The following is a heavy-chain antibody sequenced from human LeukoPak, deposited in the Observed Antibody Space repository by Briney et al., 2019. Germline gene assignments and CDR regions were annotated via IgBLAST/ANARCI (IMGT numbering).Heavy chain of an antibody. CDR2: IYSGGST. CDR1: GFTVSSNY. J-gene: IGHJ4*02. Sequence: GGSLRLSCAASGFTVSSNYMSWVRQAPGKGLEWVSVIYSGGSTYYADSVKGRFTISRDNSKNTLYLQMNSLRAGDTAVYYCARVPQLGHFDYWGQGTLVTVSS. D-gene: IGHD6-6*01. CDR3: ARVPQLGHFDY. V-gene: IGHV3-53*01.